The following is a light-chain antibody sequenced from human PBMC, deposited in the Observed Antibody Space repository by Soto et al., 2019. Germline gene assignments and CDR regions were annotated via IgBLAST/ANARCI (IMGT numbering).Light chain of an antibody. CDR1: SSDVGGSNY. CDR2: EVS. J-gene: IGLJ1*01. CDR3: SSYTSSSTYV. V-gene: IGLV2-14*01. Sequence: QSALTQPASVSGSPGQSITISCTGTSSDVGGSNYVSWYQQHPGKAPKLMIYEVSNRPSGVSNHFAGSKSGSTASLTIPELQAEDEADYYCSSYTSSSTYVFGTGTKLTVL.